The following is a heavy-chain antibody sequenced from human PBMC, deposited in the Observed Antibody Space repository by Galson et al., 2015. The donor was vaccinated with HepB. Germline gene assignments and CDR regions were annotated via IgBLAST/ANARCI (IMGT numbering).Heavy chain of an antibody. D-gene: IGHD2-15*01. CDR1: GFTFSSYS. V-gene: IGHV3-21*01. Sequence: SLRLSCAASGFTFSSYSMNWVRQAPGKGLEWVSSISSSSNIYYDDSVKGRFTISRDNAKNSLYLQMNSLRAEDTAVYYCARDATGYCSGGSCYPNWFDPWGQGTLVTVSS. CDR2: ISSSSNI. J-gene: IGHJ5*02. CDR3: ARDATGYCSGGSCYPNWFDP.